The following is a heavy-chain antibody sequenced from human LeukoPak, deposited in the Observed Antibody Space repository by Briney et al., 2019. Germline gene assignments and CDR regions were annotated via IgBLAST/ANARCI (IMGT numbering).Heavy chain of an antibody. Sequence: PGGSLRLSWAASGFTFSNYWVHWVRQAPGKVLVWVSRINRDGSTTNYADSVKGRFTVSRDNAKNTLNLQMNSLGAEDTAVYYCARDKKTGESSEIDYWGQGTLVTVSS. V-gene: IGHV3-74*01. D-gene: IGHD7-27*01. CDR1: GFTFSNYW. CDR3: ARDKKTGESSEIDY. J-gene: IGHJ4*02. CDR2: INRDGSTT.